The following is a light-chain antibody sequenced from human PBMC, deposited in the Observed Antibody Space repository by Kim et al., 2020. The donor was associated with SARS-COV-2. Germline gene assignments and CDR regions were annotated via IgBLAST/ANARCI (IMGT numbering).Light chain of an antibody. Sequence: SPVERATLSCRASQSVSSSYLACYQQKPGQAPRLLVYGASSRATDIPDRFSGSGSGTDFTLTISRLEPEDFAVYYCQQYGSSPRTFGQGTKVDIK. CDR1: QSVSSSY. CDR2: GAS. J-gene: IGKJ1*01. V-gene: IGKV3-20*01. CDR3: QQYGSSPRT.